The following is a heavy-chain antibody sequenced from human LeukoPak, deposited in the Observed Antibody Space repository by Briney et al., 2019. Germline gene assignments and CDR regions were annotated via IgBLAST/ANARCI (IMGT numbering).Heavy chain of an antibody. V-gene: IGHV3-9*01. Sequence: PGRSLRLSCAASGFTFDDHAMHWVRQAPGKGLEWVSGISWNSGSIAYADSVKGRFTISRDNAKNSLYLQMNSLRAEDTALYYCAKDSKVRGVIKYNWFDPWGQGTLVTVSS. CDR2: ISWNSGSI. CDR3: AKDSKVRGVIKYNWFDP. J-gene: IGHJ5*02. D-gene: IGHD3-10*01. CDR1: GFTFDDHA.